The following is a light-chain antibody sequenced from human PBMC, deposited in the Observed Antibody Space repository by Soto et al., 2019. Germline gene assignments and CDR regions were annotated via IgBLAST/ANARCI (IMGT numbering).Light chain of an antibody. Sequence: EIVLTQSPGTLSLSPGERATLSCRASQSVSSSYLAWYQQKPGQAPRLLIYGASSRATGIPDRFSGSGSGKDFTLTISRLEPEDFSVYYCQQYGSSLRTFGQGTKVEIK. CDR2: GAS. CDR1: QSVSSSY. J-gene: IGKJ1*01. V-gene: IGKV3-20*01. CDR3: QQYGSSLRT.